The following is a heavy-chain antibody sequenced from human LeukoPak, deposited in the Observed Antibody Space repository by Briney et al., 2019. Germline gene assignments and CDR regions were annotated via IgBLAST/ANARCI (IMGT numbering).Heavy chain of an antibody. J-gene: IGHJ3*02. V-gene: IGHV4-61*01. D-gene: IGHD6-6*01. CDR3: ARRVAVRPRYGFHI. CDR1: GGSVSSGSFY. Sequence: PSETLSLTCTVSGGSVSSGSFYWTWIRQPPGKGLEWIGDIYYTGNTNSNPSLKSRVTISLDTSKSQFSLKLNSVTAADTAVYYCARRVAVRPRYGFHIWGQGTMLTVSS. CDR2: IYYTGNT.